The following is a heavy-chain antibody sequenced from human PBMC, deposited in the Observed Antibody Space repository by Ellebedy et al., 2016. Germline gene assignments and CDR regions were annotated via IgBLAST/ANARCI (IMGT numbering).Heavy chain of an antibody. CDR1: GGTFSSYA. CDR2: IIPILGIA. V-gene: IGHV1-69*04. J-gene: IGHJ5*02. Sequence: ASVKVSCKASGGTFSSYAISWVRQAPGQGLEWMGRIIPILGIANYAQKFQGRVTITADKSTSTAYMELSSLRSEDTAVYYCARDGHAQLSDELVLPFDPWGQGTLVTVSS. CDR3: ARDGHAQLSDELVLPFDP. D-gene: IGHD3-9*01.